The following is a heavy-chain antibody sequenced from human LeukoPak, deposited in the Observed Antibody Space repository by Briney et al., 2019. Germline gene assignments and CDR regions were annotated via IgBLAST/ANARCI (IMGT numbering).Heavy chain of an antibody. CDR2: VKQDGSEK. V-gene: IGHV3-7*01. CDR3: ARDYYDSSGYYHVGYFDY. Sequence: GGSLRLSCAASGFTFSSYWMSWVRQAPGKGLEWVANVKQDGSEKYYVDSVKGRFTISRDNAKNSLFLQMNSLRAEDTAVYYCARDYYDSSGYYHVGYFDYWGQGTLVTVSS. CDR1: GFTFSSYW. D-gene: IGHD3-22*01. J-gene: IGHJ4*02.